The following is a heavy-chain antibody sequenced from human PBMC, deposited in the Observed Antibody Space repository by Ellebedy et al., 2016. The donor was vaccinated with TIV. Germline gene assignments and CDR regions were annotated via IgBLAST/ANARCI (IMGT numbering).Heavy chain of an antibody. D-gene: IGHD6-13*01. J-gene: IGHJ4*02. Sequence: PGGSLRLSCAASGFDYSVYSMNWFRQAPGKGPEWVSYINNRGSKIYYADSVKGRFTISRDNAKNTLYLQMKSLRAEDTAVYYCISSWYSFDHWGQGTLVTVSS. CDR3: ISSWYSFDH. CDR2: INNRGSKI. V-gene: IGHV3-48*04. CDR1: GFDYSVYS.